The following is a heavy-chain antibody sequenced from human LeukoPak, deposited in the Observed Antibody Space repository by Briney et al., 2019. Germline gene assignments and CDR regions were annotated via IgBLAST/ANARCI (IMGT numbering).Heavy chain of an antibody. V-gene: IGHV3-64*01. D-gene: IGHD6-19*01. CDR1: GFTFTSYA. Sequence: PGGSLRLSCAASGFTFTSYAMHCVRQAPGKGLEYVSAISSNGGSTYYANSVKGRFTISRDNSKNTLYLQMGSLRAEDMAVYYCARVSVAVAGTLDYWGQGTLVTVSS. J-gene: IGHJ4*02. CDR3: ARVSVAVAGTLDY. CDR2: ISSNGGST.